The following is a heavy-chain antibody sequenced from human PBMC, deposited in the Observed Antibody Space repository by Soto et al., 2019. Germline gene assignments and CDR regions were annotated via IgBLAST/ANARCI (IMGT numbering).Heavy chain of an antibody. CDR2: ISWNSGNI. Sequence: EVQLVESGGGLVQPGRSLRLSCAASGFTFDDSAMHWVRQAPGKGLEWVSGISWNSGNIGYADSVKGRFTISRDNAKNFLYLQMDSLRGEDTALYYCAKDSGAAIYYYYSLDVWGKGTTVTVSS. V-gene: IGHV3-9*01. J-gene: IGHJ6*03. CDR1: GFTFDDSA. CDR3: AKDSGAAIYYYYSLDV. D-gene: IGHD6-25*01.